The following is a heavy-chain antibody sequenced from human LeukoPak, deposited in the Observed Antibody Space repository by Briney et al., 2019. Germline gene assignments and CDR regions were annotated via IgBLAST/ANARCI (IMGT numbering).Heavy chain of an antibody. Sequence: GGSLGLSCAASGFIVSSNYMTWVRQAPGKGLEWVSVIHNDGSTYYADSVKGRFTISRDNSKNTLYLQMNSLRVEDTAVYYCAALARDYWGQGTLVTVSS. J-gene: IGHJ4*02. D-gene: IGHD3-3*02. CDR3: AALARDY. V-gene: IGHV3-53*01. CDR1: GFIVSSNY. CDR2: IHNDGST.